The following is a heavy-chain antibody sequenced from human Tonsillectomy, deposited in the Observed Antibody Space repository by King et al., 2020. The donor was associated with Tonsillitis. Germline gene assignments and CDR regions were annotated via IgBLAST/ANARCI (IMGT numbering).Heavy chain of an antibody. D-gene: IGHD2-15*01. Sequence: VQLVESGGGLVQPGGSLRLSCAASGFTFSSYWMHWVRQAPGKGRVWVSLINSDGSSKSDADSVKGRFTIPRDNAKNTLYLQMNSLRAEDTAVYYCARSRGYGYYMDVWGKGTTVTVSS. CDR2: INSDGSSK. V-gene: IGHV3-74*01. CDR1: GFTFSSYW. J-gene: IGHJ6*03. CDR3: ARSRGYGYYMDV.